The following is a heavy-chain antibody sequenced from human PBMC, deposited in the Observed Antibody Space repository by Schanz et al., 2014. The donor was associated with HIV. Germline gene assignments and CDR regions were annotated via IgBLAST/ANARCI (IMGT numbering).Heavy chain of an antibody. CDR3: ADVTATSADI. V-gene: IGHV3-23*01. Sequence: EVQLLESGGGLVQPGGSLRLSCAASGFTFGGSAMNWVRQAQGKGREWVSSISGSGGRTYHADSVKGRFTISRDNSKNTVYLQMNSLRSDDTAVYYCADVTATSADIWGQGTLVTVSS. CDR2: ISGSGGRT. D-gene: IGHD2-21*02. J-gene: IGHJ4*02. CDR1: GFTFGGSA.